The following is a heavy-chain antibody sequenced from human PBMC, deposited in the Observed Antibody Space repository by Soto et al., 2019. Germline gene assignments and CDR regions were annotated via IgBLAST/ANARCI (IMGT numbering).Heavy chain of an antibody. V-gene: IGHV4-59*01. CDR2: IYYSGST. J-gene: IGHJ6*02. CDR3: AREGLTGTIGLYYYYGMDV. D-gene: IGHD1-7*01. Sequence: QVQLQESGPGLVKPSETLTPTCTVSGGSISSYYWSWTRQPPGKGLEWIGYIYYSGSTNYNPSLKSRVTISVDTSKNQFSLKLSSVTAAATAVYYCAREGLTGTIGLYYYYGMDVWGQGTTVTVSS. CDR1: GGSISSYY.